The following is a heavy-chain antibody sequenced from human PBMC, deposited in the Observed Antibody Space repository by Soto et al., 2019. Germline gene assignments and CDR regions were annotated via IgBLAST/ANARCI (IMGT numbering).Heavy chain of an antibody. CDR2: ISYDGSNK. CDR1: GFTFTSYG. V-gene: IGHV3-30*18. D-gene: IGHD2-2*01. CDR3: ANDLFNNPLVPAALGYYYYCMDV. J-gene: IGHJ6*02. Sequence: GGSLRLSCAASGFTFTSYGMHWVRQAPGKGLGWVAVISYDGSNKYYADAVKGRFTIARDNSKNTLYLQMNSLRAEDTAVYYCANDLFNNPLVPAALGYYYYCMDVWGQGTTVTVSS.